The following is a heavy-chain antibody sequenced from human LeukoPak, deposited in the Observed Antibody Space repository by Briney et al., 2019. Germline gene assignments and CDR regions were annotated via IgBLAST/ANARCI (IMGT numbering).Heavy chain of an antibody. D-gene: IGHD3-16*01. CDR2: ISFSNSTL. CDR1: GFNVSYYS. CDR3: AGGGANY. J-gene: IGHJ4*02. Sequence: GGSLRLSCAASGFNVSYYSMSWVRQAPGKGLEWVSYISFSNSTLYYADSVRGRFTISRDSAKNSLSLQMNSLRAEDTAVYYCAGGGANYWGQGILVTVSS. V-gene: IGHV3-48*04.